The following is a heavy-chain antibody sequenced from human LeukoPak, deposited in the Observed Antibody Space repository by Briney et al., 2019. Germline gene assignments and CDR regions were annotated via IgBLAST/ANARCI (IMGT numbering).Heavy chain of an antibody. CDR2: IYYSGNT. D-gene: IGHD6-25*01. J-gene: IGHJ3*01. Sequence: PSETLSLTCIVSSGSITSGDYYWSWVRQPPGKGLEWIGYIYYSGNTYYNPSLTSRVTMSIDTSENHFSLKLTSVTAADTALYYCARSEAAAGPLTFDVWGPGTLVIVSA. CDR1: SGSITSGDYY. V-gene: IGHV4-30-4*01. CDR3: ARSEAAAGPLTFDV.